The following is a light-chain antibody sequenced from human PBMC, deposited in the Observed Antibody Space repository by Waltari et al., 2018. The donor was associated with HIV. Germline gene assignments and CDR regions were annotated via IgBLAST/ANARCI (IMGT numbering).Light chain of an antibody. J-gene: IGLJ2*01. V-gene: IGLV2-11*01. CDR1: SIHLGRYNY. Sequence: QSALPQPRPVSVSPGLSVPISCTGISIHLGRYNYVSCYQQDPGKPPKLMLFDVNKRPSGVPARFSGSKSGNTASLTISGLQAEDEADYYCCSNAGSHVVFGGGTKVTVL. CDR2: DVN. CDR3: CSNAGSHVV.